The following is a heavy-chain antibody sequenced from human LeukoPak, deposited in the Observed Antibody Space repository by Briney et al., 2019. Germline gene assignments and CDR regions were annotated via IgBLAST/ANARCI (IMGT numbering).Heavy chain of an antibody. CDR3: ARPYYDSSAPPYDY. V-gene: IGHV1-2*06. Sequence: ASVKVSCKASGYAFTGYYMHWVRQAPGQGLEWMGRINPNSGGTNYAQKFQGRVTMTRDTSISTAYMELSRLRSDDTAVYYCARPYYDSSAPPYDYWGQGTLVTVSS. J-gene: IGHJ4*02. D-gene: IGHD3-22*01. CDR2: INPNSGGT. CDR1: GYAFTGYY.